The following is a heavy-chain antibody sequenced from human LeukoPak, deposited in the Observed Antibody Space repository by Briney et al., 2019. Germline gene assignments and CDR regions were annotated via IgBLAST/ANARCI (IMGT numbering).Heavy chain of an antibody. CDR3: AGSKRGGSYYRAYYFDY. D-gene: IGHD1-26*01. V-gene: IGHV3-21*01. CDR2: ITSSSTYL. Sequence: GGSLRLSCAASGFTLTTYTMNWVRQTPGKGLEWVSSITSSSTYLYYTDSVRGRFTISRDNAKNALYLQMNSLRAEDTAVYYCAGSKRGGSYYRAYYFDYWGQGTLVTVSS. J-gene: IGHJ4*02. CDR1: GFTLTTYT.